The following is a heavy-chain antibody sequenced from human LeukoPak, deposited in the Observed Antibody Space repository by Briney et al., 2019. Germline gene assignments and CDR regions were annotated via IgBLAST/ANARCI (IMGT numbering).Heavy chain of an antibody. CDR2: INPNSGGT. J-gene: IGHJ4*02. V-gene: IGHV1-2*02. CDR3: AQTPQYCSGGSCYYQFDY. Sequence: ASVKVSCKASGYTFTGYYMHWVRQAPGQGLEWMGWINPNSGGTNYAQKFQGRVTMTRDTSVSTAYMELSRLRSDDTAVYYCAQTPQYCSGGSCYYQFDYWGQGTLVTVSS. CDR1: GYTFTGYY. D-gene: IGHD2-15*01.